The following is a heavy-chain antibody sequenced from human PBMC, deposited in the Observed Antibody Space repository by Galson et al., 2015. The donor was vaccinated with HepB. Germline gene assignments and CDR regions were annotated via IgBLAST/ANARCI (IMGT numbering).Heavy chain of an antibody. V-gene: IGHV3-53*01. Sequence: SLRLSCAASGFTVSSDYMSWVRQAPGKGLEWVSVIYSGGTTYYADSVRGRFTISRDNSKNTLYLQMNSLRAEDTAVYYCARGSGNDRSLDYWGQGTLVTVSS. CDR1: GFTVSSDY. J-gene: IGHJ4*02. D-gene: IGHD5-12*01. CDR2: IYSGGTT. CDR3: ARGSGNDRSLDY.